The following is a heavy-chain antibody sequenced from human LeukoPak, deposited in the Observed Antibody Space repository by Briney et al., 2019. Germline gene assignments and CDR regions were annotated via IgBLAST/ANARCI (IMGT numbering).Heavy chain of an antibody. CDR2: IYYSGST. CDR1: GGSISSYY. V-gene: IGHV4-59*12. J-gene: IGHJ2*01. Sequence: SETLSLTCTVSGGSISSYYWSWIRQPPGKGLEWIGYIYYSGSTNYNPSLKSRVTMSVDMSKNQLSLKLSSVTAADTAVYYCARRFPWYFDLWGRGTLVTVSS. CDR3: ARRFPWYFDL.